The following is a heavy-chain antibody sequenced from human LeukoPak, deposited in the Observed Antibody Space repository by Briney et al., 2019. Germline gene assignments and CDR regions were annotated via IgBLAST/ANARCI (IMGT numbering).Heavy chain of an antibody. CDR2: ISSSSTI. CDR3: ARDGTDGMHV. D-gene: IGHD1/OR15-1a*01. Sequence: GGSLRLSCAASGFTFSSYSMNWVRQAPGKGLEWVSYISSSSTIYYADSVKGRFTISRDNAKNSLYLQMNSLRDEDTAVYYCARDGTDGMHVWGQGTTVTVSS. J-gene: IGHJ6*02. V-gene: IGHV3-48*02. CDR1: GFTFSSYS.